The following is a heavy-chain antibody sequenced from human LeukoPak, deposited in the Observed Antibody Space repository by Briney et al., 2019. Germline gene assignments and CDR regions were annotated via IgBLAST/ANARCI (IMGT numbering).Heavy chain of an antibody. D-gene: IGHD2-8*01. CDR1: GFTFSSYA. Sequence: GGSLRLSCAASGFTFSSYAMSWVRQAPGKGLEWVSAISGSGGSTYYADSVKGRFTISRDNSKNTLYLQMNSLRAEDTAVYYCAKASGESYRTNDVCYTDYFDYWGQGTLVTVSS. J-gene: IGHJ4*02. CDR3: AKASGESYRTNDVCYTDYFDY. CDR2: ISGSGGST. V-gene: IGHV3-23*01.